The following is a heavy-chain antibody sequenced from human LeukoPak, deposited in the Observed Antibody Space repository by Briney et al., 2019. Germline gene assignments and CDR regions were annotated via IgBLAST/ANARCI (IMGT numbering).Heavy chain of an antibody. V-gene: IGHV4-38-2*01. D-gene: IGHD2-2*01. CDR3: AIYCTSTTCIGRGFDY. CDR1: GYSFTSGHY. Sequence: KPSETLSLTCSVSGYSFTSGHYWGWIRQPPGKGLEWIANIYHTGSAHYNPSLKSRVTISVDTSKNQFSLKLSSVTAADTAVYYCAIYCTSTTCIGRGFDYWGQGTLVSLSS. J-gene: IGHJ4*02. CDR2: IYHTGSA.